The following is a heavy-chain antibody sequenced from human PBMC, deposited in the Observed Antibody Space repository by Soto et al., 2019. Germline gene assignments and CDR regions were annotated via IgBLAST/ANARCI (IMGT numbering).Heavy chain of an antibody. CDR2: IHSDANT. Sequence: AGSLRLSCAASGFNVSSNSMNWVRQASGKRLQWLSLIHSDANTKYADSVKGRFTVSRDSSENKFYLQMNSLRAEDTAVYYCARHVWLESWGQGTLVTVSS. V-gene: IGHV3-53*01. CDR3: ARHVWLES. CDR1: GFNVSSNS. J-gene: IGHJ5*01.